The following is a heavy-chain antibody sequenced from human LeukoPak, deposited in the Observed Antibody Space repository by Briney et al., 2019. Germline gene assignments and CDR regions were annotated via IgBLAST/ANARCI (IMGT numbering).Heavy chain of an antibody. D-gene: IGHD2-2*01. J-gene: IGHJ1*01. CDR2: ISGSGVST. CDR1: GFTFSSYV. CDR3: AKDPANQLLYPAHFSH. V-gene: IGHV3-23*01. Sequence: PGGSLRLSCATSGFTFSSYVMNWVPQAPGKGLEWVSAISGSGVSTSYADSVKGRFTISRDNSKNTLYLHMNSLRAEDTAIYFCAKDPANQLLYPAHFSHWGQGTLVTVSS.